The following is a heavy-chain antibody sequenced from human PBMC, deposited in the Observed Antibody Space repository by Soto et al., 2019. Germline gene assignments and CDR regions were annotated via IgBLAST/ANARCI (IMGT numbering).Heavy chain of an antibody. J-gene: IGHJ4*02. CDR3: AREYTSGIAVAGFDKYYFDY. CDR2: IIPIFGTA. D-gene: IGHD6-19*01. V-gene: IGHV1-69*13. Sequence: GGSVKVSCKASGGTFSSYAISWVRQAPGQGLEWMGGIIPIFGTANYAQKFQGRVTITADESTSTAYMELSSLRSEDTAVYYCAREYTSGIAVAGFDKYYFDYWGQGTLVTVSS. CDR1: GGTFSSYA.